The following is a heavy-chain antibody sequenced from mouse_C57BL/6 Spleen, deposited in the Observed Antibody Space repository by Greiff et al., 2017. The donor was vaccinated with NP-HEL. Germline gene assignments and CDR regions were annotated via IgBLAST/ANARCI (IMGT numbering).Heavy chain of an antibody. CDR3: ARFSWSRDYAMDD. Sequence: EVKLMESGPELVKPGASVKISCKASGYSFTDYNMNWVKQSNGKSLEWIGVINPNYGTTSYNQKFKGKATLTVDQSSSTAYMQLNSLTSEDSAVYYCARFSWSRDYAMDDWGQGTSVTVSS. CDR2: INPNYGTT. V-gene: IGHV1-39*01. CDR1: GYSFTDYN. J-gene: IGHJ4*01.